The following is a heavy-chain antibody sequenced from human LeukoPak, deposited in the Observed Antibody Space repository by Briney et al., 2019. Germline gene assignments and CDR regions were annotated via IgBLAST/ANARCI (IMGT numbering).Heavy chain of an antibody. CDR1: EFIFSGYW. CDR2: IKQDGSEK. Sequence: GGSLRLSCAASEFIFSGYWMNWVRQAPGKGLEGVANIKQDGSEKQHVDSVRGRFTISRDNAKNSLYLQMNSLRVEDTAVYYCARDGFVGAADYWGQGTLVTVSS. V-gene: IGHV3-7*01. CDR3: ARDGFVGAADY. J-gene: IGHJ4*02. D-gene: IGHD6-13*01.